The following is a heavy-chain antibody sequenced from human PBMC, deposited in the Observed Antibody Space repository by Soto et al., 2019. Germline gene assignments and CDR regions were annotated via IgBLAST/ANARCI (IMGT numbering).Heavy chain of an antibody. CDR1: GFTFSSYW. CDR2: IKSDGSST. D-gene: IGHD2-15*01. J-gene: IGHJ6*02. V-gene: IGHV3-74*01. CDR3: ARDDCSGGTCYYYYGMDV. Sequence: EVQLVESGGGLVQPGGSLRLSCAASGFTFSSYWMHWVRQAPGKGLVWVSRIKSDGSSTSYADSVKGRFTISRDNAKNTRDLQMNSLRAEDTAVYYCARDDCSGGTCYYYYGMDVWGQGTTVTVSS.